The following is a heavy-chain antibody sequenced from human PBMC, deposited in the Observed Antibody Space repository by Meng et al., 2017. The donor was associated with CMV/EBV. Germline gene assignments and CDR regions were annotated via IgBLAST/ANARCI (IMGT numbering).Heavy chain of an antibody. V-gene: IGHV3-73*01. Sequence: ESLKISCAASGFTFSGSAMHWVRQASGKGLEWDGRIRSKANSYATAYAASVKGRFTISRDDSKNTAYLQMNSLKTEDTAVYYCTRPGIFGVVSGYYYGMDVWGQGTTVTVSS. D-gene: IGHD3-3*01. CDR1: GFTFSGSA. CDR2: IRSKANSYAT. CDR3: TRPGIFGVVSGYYYGMDV. J-gene: IGHJ6*02.